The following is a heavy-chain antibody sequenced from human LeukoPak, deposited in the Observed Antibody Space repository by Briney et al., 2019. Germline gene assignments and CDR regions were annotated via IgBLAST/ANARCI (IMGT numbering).Heavy chain of an antibody. Sequence: GGSLRLSCAASGFTFSSYCMSWVRQAPGKGLEWVANIKQDGSEKHYVDSVKGRFTISRDNAKNSLYLQMNSLRAEGTAVYYCARSGGCVDYWGQGTLVTASS. CDR2: IKQDGSEK. CDR3: ARSGGCVDY. V-gene: IGHV3-7*01. CDR1: GFTFSSYC. J-gene: IGHJ4*02. D-gene: IGHD4-23*01.